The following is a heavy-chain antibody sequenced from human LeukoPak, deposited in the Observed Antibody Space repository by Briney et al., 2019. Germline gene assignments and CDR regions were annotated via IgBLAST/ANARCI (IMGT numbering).Heavy chain of an antibody. Sequence: PGGSLRLSCAASGFTFSSYAMSWVRQAPGKGLEWVSGISGSSGSTYYADSVKGRFTISRDNAKNSLYLQMNSLRAEDTAVYYCARYDSSGWYGLDYWGQGTLVTVSS. V-gene: IGHV3-23*01. J-gene: IGHJ4*02. D-gene: IGHD6-19*01. CDR1: GFTFSSYA. CDR2: ISGSSGST. CDR3: ARYDSSGWYGLDY.